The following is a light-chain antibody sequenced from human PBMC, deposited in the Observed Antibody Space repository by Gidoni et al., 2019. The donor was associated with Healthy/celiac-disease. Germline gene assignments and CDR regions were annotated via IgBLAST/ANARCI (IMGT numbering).Light chain of an antibody. Sequence: EIVLTQSPANLSLSPGERATLSCRASQSVSSYLAWYQQKPGQAPRLLIYAASNRATGIPARFSGSGSGTDFTLTISSLEPEDFAVYCCQQRSNFTFGPGTKVDIK. CDR1: QSVSSY. J-gene: IGKJ3*01. V-gene: IGKV3-11*01. CDR3: QQRSNFT. CDR2: AAS.